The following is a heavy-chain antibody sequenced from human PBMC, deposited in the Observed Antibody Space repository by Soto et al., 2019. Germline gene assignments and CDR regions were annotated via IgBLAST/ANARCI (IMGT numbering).Heavy chain of an antibody. CDR3: ASPKIAFYNWFDP. J-gene: IGHJ5*02. Sequence: SETLSLTCTVSGGSISSSSYYWGWIRQPPGKGLEWIGGIYYSGSTYYNPSLKSRVTISVDTSKNQFSLKLSSVTAADTAVYYCASPKIAFYNWFDPWGQGTLVTVSS. CDR2: IYYSGST. D-gene: IGHD3-3*02. CDR1: GGSISSSSYY. V-gene: IGHV4-39*01.